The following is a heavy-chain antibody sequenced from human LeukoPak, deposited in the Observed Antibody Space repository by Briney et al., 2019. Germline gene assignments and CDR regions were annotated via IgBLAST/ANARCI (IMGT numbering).Heavy chain of an antibody. J-gene: IGHJ4*02. V-gene: IGHV3-49*04. D-gene: IGHD2-15*01. CDR1: GFTFGDYA. Sequence: GGSLRLSCTASGFTFGDYAMSWVRQAPGKGREWTSFIRSKEYGGTTEYAASVKGRFTISRHDSKRIAYLQMNSLKTEDTAVYYCTRDYIVAPFDYWGEGTLVTVPS. CDR2: IRSKEYGGTT. CDR3: TRDYIVAPFDY.